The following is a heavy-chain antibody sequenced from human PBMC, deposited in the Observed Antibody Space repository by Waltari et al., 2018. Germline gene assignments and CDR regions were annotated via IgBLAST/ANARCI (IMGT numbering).Heavy chain of an antibody. J-gene: IGHJ6*02. CDR1: GGSISSGSYY. CDR2: LYTSGGN. D-gene: IGHD6-19*01. Sequence: QVQLQESGPGLVKPSQTLSLTCTVSGGSISSGSYYWSWIRPPAGKGLAWIGYLYTSGGNNNNPALKIRVTISGDTSKNQSSLKLSAGTAADTAVYYCARDLYSSGWYRDGMDVWGQGTTVTVSS. V-gene: IGHV4-61*09. CDR3: ARDLYSSGWYRDGMDV.